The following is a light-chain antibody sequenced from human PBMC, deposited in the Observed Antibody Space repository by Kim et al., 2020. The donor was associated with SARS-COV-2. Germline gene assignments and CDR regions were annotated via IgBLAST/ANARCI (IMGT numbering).Light chain of an antibody. CDR1: QSIGTS. V-gene: IGKV1-5*03. Sequence: PSASVGDRVTITCRASQSIGTSLAWFQQKSRKSPKVLIYRASSLESGVPSRFSGSGSGTEFTLTITSLQPDDFATYYCQQYYSLSTFGQGTKLEI. CDR2: RAS. J-gene: IGKJ2*01. CDR3: QQYYSLST.